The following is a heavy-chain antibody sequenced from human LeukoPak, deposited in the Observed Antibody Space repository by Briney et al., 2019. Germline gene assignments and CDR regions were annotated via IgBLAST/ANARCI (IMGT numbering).Heavy chain of an antibody. CDR1: GYSFINYY. D-gene: IGHD2-15*01. Sequence: ASVKVSCKASGYSFINYYMHWVRQAPGQGLEWMGIINPSGGSTTYSQKFQGRVTMTRDTSISTAYMELSGLTSDDTAVYYCARPYCSGGSCHDYFDYWGQGTLVTVSS. CDR3: ARPYCSGGSCHDYFDY. CDR2: INPSGGST. V-gene: IGHV1-46*01. J-gene: IGHJ4*02.